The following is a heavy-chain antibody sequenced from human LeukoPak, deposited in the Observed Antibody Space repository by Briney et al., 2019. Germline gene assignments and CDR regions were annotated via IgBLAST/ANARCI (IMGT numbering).Heavy chain of an antibody. Sequence: GSSVKVSCKASGGTFSSYAISWVRQAPGQGLEWMGGIIPIFGTANYAQKFQGRVTITADESTSTAYMELSSLRSEDTAVYYCASTIFGVVRFAFDIWGQGTMVTVSS. V-gene: IGHV1-69*01. CDR1: GGTFSSYA. CDR2: IIPIFGTA. J-gene: IGHJ3*02. D-gene: IGHD3-3*01. CDR3: ASTIFGVVRFAFDI.